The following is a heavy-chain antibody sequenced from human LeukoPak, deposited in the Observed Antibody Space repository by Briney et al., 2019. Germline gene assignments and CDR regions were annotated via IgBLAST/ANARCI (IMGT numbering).Heavy chain of an antibody. D-gene: IGHD3-9*01. J-gene: IGHJ6*02. Sequence: GASVKVSCKASGYTFTSYGISWVRQAPGQGLEWMGWISAYNGNTNYAQKLQGRVTMTTDTSTSTAYMELRSLRSDDTAVYYCARDGDLPKYYDILTGYYLNSYYGMDVWGQGTTVTVSS. V-gene: IGHV1-18*01. CDR3: ARDGDLPKYYDILTGYYLNSYYGMDV. CDR2: ISAYNGNT. CDR1: GYTFTSYG.